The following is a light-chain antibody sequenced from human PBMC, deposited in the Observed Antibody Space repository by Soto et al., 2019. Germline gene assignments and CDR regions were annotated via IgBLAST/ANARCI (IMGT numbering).Light chain of an antibody. CDR3: QQYNSYST. Sequence: DIHMPLSTTSLSASLGDRFTITCRASQGISSWLAWYQQKPGKAPKLLISKASSLETGVPSRFSGSGSGTEFTLTISSLQPDDFATYYCQQYNSYSTFGQGTKVDVK. CDR1: QGISSW. J-gene: IGKJ1*01. CDR2: KAS. V-gene: IGKV1-5*03.